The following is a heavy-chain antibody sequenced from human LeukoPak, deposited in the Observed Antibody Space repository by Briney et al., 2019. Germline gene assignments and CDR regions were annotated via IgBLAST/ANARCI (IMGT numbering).Heavy chain of an antibody. V-gene: IGHV4-39*07. CDR3: ARDTLWFDP. D-gene: IGHD2-15*01. J-gene: IGHJ5*02. Sequence: SETLSLTCTVSGGAISSTNYYWGWIRQPPGEGLEWIGSIYYSGSTYYNPSLKSRVTISVDTSKNQFSLKLSSVTAADTAVYYCARDTLWFDPWGQGTLVTVSS. CDR2: IYYSGST. CDR1: GGAISSTNYY.